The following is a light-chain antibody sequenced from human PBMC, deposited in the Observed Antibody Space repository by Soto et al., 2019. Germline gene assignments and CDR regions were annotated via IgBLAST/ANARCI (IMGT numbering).Light chain of an antibody. CDR1: QSVGSTY. CDR2: AAS. V-gene: IGKV3-20*01. CDR3: QQYAISPPNT. J-gene: IGKJ5*01. Sequence: EVVLTQSPGTLSLSPGERATLSCRASQSVGSTYLAWYQQKPGQAPRLLIYAASSRATGVPERFSGSGSGTDFTLTISRLEPEDFAVHYCQQYAISPPNTFGQGTRLEIK.